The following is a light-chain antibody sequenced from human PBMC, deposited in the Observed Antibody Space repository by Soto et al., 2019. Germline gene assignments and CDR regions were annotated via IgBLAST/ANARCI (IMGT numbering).Light chain of an antibody. J-gene: IGLJ2*01. CDR1: NIGSKS. CDR2: YDS. V-gene: IGLV3-21*04. CDR3: QVWASSSDHVV. Sequence: SSELTQPPSGSVAPGKTARITFGGNNIGSKSVHWYQQKPGQAPVLVIYYDSDRPSGIPERFSGSNSGNTATLTISRVEACDEADYYCQVWASSSDHVVVGGGTKVTVL.